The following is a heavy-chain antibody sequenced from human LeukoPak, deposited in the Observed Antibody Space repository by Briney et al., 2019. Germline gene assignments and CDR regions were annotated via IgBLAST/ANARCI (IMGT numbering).Heavy chain of an antibody. Sequence: LRXSXAAXXFXFXXXYMSWIRQAPGKGLEWVSYISSSGSTIYYADSVKGRFTISRDNAKNSLYLQMNSLRAEDTAVYYCARDGGDYYDSSAENDYWGQGTLVTVSS. CDR2: ISSSGSTI. CDR1: XFXFXXXY. D-gene: IGHD3-22*01. V-gene: IGHV3-11*01. J-gene: IGHJ4*02. CDR3: ARDGGDYYDSSAENDY.